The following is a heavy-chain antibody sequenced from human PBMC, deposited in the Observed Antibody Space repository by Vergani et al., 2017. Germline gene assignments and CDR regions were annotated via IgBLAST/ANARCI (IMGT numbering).Heavy chain of an antibody. Sequence: EVQLVESGGGLVKPGGSLRLSCAASGFTFSSYSMNWVRQAPGKGLGWVSSISSSSSYIYYADSVKGRFTISRDNAKNSLYLQMNSLRAEDTAVYYCARGFCSSTSCYGTQFDYWGQGTLVTVSS. CDR2: ISSSSSYI. J-gene: IGHJ4*02. D-gene: IGHD2-2*01. CDR3: ARGFCSSTSCYGTQFDY. V-gene: IGHV3-21*01. CDR1: GFTFSSYS.